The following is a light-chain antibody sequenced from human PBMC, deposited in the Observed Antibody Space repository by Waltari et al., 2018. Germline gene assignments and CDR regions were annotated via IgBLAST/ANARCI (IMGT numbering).Light chain of an antibody. V-gene: IGKV3-15*01. Sequence: EIVMTQSPATVSVSPGESAPLSCRASQSVASNLAWYQQKPGQAPRLLIYGASARATGIPARFSGSGSGTEFTLTISSLESEDSAVYYCQQYNDWPPLTFGPGTKVEIE. J-gene: IGKJ3*01. CDR2: GAS. CDR3: QQYNDWPPLT. CDR1: QSVASN.